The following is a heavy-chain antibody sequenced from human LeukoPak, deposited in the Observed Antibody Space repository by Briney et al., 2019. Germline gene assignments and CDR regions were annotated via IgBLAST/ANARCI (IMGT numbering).Heavy chain of an antibody. J-gene: IGHJ4*02. Sequence: PSETLSLTCAVSGVSISSGGYSWSWIRQPPGKGLEWIGYIYHSGSTYYNPSLKSRVTISVDRSKNQFSLKLSSVTAADTAVYYCARDRDVLDYWGQGTLVTVSS. CDR3: ARDRDVLDY. CDR1: GVSISSGGYS. CDR2: IYHSGST. V-gene: IGHV4-30-2*01. D-gene: IGHD3-10*01.